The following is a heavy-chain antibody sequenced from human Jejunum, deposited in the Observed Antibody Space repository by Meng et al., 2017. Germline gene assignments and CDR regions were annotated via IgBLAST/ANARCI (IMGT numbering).Heavy chain of an antibody. V-gene: IGHV3-7*03. J-gene: IGHJ4*02. Sequence: GESLKISCAASGFTFGSAWMTWVRQAPGKGLEWLGNINPHGSATNYVGSVKGRFTISRDNAKNSVYLQMTSLTAEDTAVYYCAKVWSSVAAGGRFDYWGQGTLVTVSS. CDR2: INPHGSAT. D-gene: IGHD6-13*01. CDR1: GFTFGSAW. CDR3: AKVWSSVAAGGRFDY.